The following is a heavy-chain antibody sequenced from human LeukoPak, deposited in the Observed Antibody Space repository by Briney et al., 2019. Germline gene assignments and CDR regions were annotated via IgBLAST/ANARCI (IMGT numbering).Heavy chain of an antibody. CDR2: ISAYNGNT. V-gene: IGHV1-18*01. Sequence: ASVKVSCKASGYTFTSHGISWVRQAPGQGLEWVAWISAYNGNTNYAQKFQGRVTMTTDTSTTTAYMELRSLRSDDTAVYYCARGGYSYGYMGYFDYWGQGTLVTVSS. D-gene: IGHD5-18*01. J-gene: IGHJ4*02. CDR3: ARGGYSYGYMGYFDY. CDR1: GYTFTSHG.